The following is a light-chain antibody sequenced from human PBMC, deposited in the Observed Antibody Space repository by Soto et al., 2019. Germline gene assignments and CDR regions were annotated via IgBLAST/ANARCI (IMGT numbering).Light chain of an antibody. CDR1: QSVNSN. V-gene: IGKV3-15*01. CDR2: GAT. J-gene: IGKJ2*01. CDR3: QHYNNWPPYT. Sequence: DIVMTQSPATLSLSPGERATLSCRASQSVNSNLAWYQQKPGQAPRLLIYGATTMASGVPARFSGSGSGTEFTLTINSLQSEDFSVYYCQHYNNWPPYTFGQGTNLEIK.